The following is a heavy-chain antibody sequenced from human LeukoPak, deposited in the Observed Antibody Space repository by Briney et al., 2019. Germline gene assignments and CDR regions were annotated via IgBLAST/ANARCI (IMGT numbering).Heavy chain of an antibody. V-gene: IGHV3-7*01. J-gene: IGHJ4*02. CDR2: IKQDGSET. CDR3: ARKARQLWSGPYFDY. Sequence: GGSLRLSCAASGFTFSSYWMTWVRQAPGKGLEWVANIKQDGSETYYVDSVKGRFTISRDNANNSLYLQMHTLRAEDTAVYYCARKARQLWSGPYFDYWGQGTLVTVS. CDR1: GFTFSSYW. D-gene: IGHD5-18*01.